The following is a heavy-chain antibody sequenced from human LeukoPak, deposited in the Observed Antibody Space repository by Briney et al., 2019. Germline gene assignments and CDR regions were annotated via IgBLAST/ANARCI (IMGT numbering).Heavy chain of an antibody. J-gene: IGHJ4*01. V-gene: IGHV3-30*02. Sequence: GVSLRRSCAASGFTFSSYGMHWVRQAPGKGREWVAFLRYDGSNKYYAASVKGRFTIYRENSKNTLYLQMDRLRAEDTAVYSCAKRPLSSCNWGLGTLVTVSS. CDR1: GFTFSSYG. CDR2: LRYDGSNK. CDR3: AKRPLSSCN.